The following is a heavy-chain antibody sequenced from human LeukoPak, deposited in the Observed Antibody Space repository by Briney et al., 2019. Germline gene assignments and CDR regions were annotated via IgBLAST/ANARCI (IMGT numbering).Heavy chain of an antibody. D-gene: IGHD6-13*01. V-gene: IGHV5-10-1*01. CDR1: GYSFTSYW. J-gene: IGHJ3*02. CDR2: IDPSDSYT. CDR3: ARPYSSSWYPAFDI. Sequence: GESLKISCKGSGYSFTSYWISWVRQMPGKGLEWMGRIDPSDSYTNYSPSFQDHVTISADKSISTAYLQWSSLKASDTAMYYCARPYSSSWYPAFDIWGQGTMVTVSS.